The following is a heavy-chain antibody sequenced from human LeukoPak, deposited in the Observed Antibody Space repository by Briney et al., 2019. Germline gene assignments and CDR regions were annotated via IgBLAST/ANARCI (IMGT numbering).Heavy chain of an antibody. D-gene: IGHD5-18*01. J-gene: IGHJ5*02. CDR3: AKGGYGLNWFDP. Sequence: GGSLRLSCAASGFTFSSYGMSWVRQAPGKGLEWVSAISGGGVSTYYADSVKGRFTISRDNSKNTLYLQMNSLRAEDMAVCYCAKGGYGLNWFDPWGQGTLVTVSS. CDR2: ISGGGVST. V-gene: IGHV3-23*01. CDR1: GFTFSSYG.